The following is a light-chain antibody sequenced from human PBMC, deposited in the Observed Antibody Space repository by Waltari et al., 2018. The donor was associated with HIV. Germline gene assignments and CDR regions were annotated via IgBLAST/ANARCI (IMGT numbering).Light chain of an antibody. CDR1: QSVGRK. V-gene: IGKV3-15*01. CDR2: GAS. CDR3: QQYNNWPLT. Sequence: EILMTQSPPTVSVSLGERAPLSCRASQSVGRKLAWYQQKPGQAPRLLIYGASTRAPTCPARFSGTGFGTDFTLSISSLQSEDFALYYCQQYNNWPLTFGGGTKVQI. J-gene: IGKJ4*01.